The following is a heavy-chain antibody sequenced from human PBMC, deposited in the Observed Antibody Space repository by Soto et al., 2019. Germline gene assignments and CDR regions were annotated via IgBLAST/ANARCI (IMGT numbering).Heavy chain of an antibody. J-gene: IGHJ4*02. D-gene: IGHD2-15*01. Sequence: GGSLRLSCAASGFTFNSYSMNWVRQAPGKGLEWASPMSRSSRYIYYADSVKGRFTISRDNAKNSVYLQMNSLRAEDTAVYYCARDGGVAATLANYFDYWGQGTLVTVSS. V-gene: IGHV3-21*01. CDR1: GFTFNSYS. CDR2: MSRSSRYI. CDR3: ARDGGVAATLANYFDY.